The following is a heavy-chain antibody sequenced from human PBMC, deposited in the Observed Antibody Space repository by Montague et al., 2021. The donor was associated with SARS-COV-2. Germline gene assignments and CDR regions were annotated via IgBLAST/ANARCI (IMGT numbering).Heavy chain of an antibody. Sequence: TLSLTCTVSGXSITSGGYFWNWIRQHPGKGLEYIGAISCSGSTYYKRSLTSRVSISMDTSKNAFSLSLHSVTAADTAVYFCAASGRRGYSNPFHHCGRGSLVTVSS. CDR2: ISCSGST. CDR1: GXSITSGGYF. D-gene: IGHD4-11*01. J-gene: IGHJ4*02. CDR3: AASGRRGYSNPFHH. V-gene: IGHV4-31*03.